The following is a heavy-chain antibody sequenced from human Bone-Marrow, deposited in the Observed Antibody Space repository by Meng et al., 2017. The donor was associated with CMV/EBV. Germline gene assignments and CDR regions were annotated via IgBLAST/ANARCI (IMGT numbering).Heavy chain of an antibody. V-gene: IGHV3-30*02. J-gene: IGHJ5*02. CDR2: IRYDGSNK. CDR3: AKPYSSSWYGWSDWFDP. CDR1: GFTFSSYG. D-gene: IGHD6-13*01. Sequence: GESLKISCAASGFTFSSYGMHWVRQAPGKGLEWVAFIRYDGSNKYYADSVKGRFTISRDNSNNTLYLQMNSLRPEDTAVYYCAKPYSSSWYGWSDWFDPWGQGTLVTVSS.